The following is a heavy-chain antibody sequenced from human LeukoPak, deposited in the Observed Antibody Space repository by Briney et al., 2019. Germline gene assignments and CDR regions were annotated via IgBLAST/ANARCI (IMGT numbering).Heavy chain of an antibody. Sequence: GGSLRLSCAASGFTFSNYGVHWVRQAPGKGLEWVAFIRYDGSTKYYADSVKGRFTISRDNSKNTLFLQMNGLRDEDTAVYYCASEIGYSSGIDYWGQGTLVTVSS. CDR2: IRYDGSTK. CDR1: GFTFSNYG. CDR3: ASEIGYSSGIDY. D-gene: IGHD6-19*01. J-gene: IGHJ4*02. V-gene: IGHV3-30*02.